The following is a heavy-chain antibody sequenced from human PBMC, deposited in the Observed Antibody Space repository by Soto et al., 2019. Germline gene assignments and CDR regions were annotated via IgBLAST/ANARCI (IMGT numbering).Heavy chain of an antibody. Sequence: GASVKVSCKASGYTFISYAMHWVRQAPGQRLEWMGWINAANGNTKYSQKFQGRVTITRDTSAGTAYMELSSLRSEDTAVYYCARTSGYYFFDSWGQGTLVTVSS. D-gene: IGHD3-22*01. CDR3: ARTSGYYFFDS. V-gene: IGHV1-3*01. J-gene: IGHJ4*02. CDR2: INAANGNT. CDR1: GYTFISYA.